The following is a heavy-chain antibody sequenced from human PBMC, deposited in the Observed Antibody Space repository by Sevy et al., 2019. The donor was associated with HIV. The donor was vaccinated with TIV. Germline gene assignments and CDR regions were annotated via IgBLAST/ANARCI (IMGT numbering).Heavy chain of an antibody. Sequence: GGSLRLSCAASGFTFSSYAMHWVRQAPGKGLEWVAVISYDGSNKYYADSVKGRFTISRDNSKNTLYLQMNSLRAEDTAVYYCARVLWSGYSYDYWAREPWSPSPQ. J-gene: IGHJ4*02. CDR2: ISYDGSNK. CDR1: GFTFSSYA. V-gene: IGHV3-30-3*01. CDR3: ARVLWSGYSYDY. D-gene: IGHD3-3*01.